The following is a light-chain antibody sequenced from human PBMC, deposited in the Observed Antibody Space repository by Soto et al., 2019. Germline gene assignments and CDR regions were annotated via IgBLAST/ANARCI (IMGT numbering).Light chain of an antibody. CDR3: QSYDSTLSGSWV. CDR1: SSNIGAGYD. J-gene: IGLJ3*02. V-gene: IGLV1-40*01. Sequence: QSVLTQPPSVSGAPGQRVTISCTGSSSNIGAGYDVHWYRHLPGTAPKLLIYVNNNRPSGVPDRFSGSKSGTSASLAITGLQAEDEADYYCQSYDSTLSGSWVFGGGTKLTVL. CDR2: VNN.